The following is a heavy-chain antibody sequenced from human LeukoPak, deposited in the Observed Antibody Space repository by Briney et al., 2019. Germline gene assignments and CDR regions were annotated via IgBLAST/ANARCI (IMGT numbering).Heavy chain of an antibody. CDR1: GGSISSSSYY. CDR2: IYYSGST. D-gene: IGHD6-13*01. CDR3: ARAWSSWYFPFDY. V-gene: IGHV4-39*07. J-gene: IGHJ4*02. Sequence: SETLSLTCTVSGGSISSSSYYWGWIRQPPGKGLEWIGSIYYSGSTYYNPSLKSRVTISVDTSKNQFSLRLSSVTAADTAVYYCARAWSSWYFPFDYWGQGTLVTVSS.